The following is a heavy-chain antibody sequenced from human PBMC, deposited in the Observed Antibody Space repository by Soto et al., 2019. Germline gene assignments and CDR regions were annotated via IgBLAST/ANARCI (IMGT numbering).Heavy chain of an antibody. V-gene: IGHV3-23*01. J-gene: IGHJ4*02. CDR3: AKERLGRGIDY. CDR2: VNNGGGGT. Sequence: EVLLLDSGGGLVQPGGSLRLSCAASGFTFSNYAMTWVRQAPGKGPEWISTVNNGGGGTYYADSVKGRFTISRDNSKNTLYLQGSSLRAEDTAVDYCAKERLGRGIDYWGQGILVTVSS. CDR1: GFTFSNYA. D-gene: IGHD3-10*01.